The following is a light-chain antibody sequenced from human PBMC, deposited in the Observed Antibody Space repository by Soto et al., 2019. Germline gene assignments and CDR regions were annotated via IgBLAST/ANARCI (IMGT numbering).Light chain of an antibody. J-gene: IGKJ4*01. CDR1: QPVRNNY. Sequence: MLTQSPGTLSLYTGERATLSFRASQPVRNNYLAWYQQKPGQAPRLLIYDASSRATGIPDRFSGGGSGTDFTLTISRLQPEDFAVYYCQQFSSYPLTFGGGTKVAI. CDR3: QQFSSYPLT. V-gene: IGKV3-20*01. CDR2: DAS.